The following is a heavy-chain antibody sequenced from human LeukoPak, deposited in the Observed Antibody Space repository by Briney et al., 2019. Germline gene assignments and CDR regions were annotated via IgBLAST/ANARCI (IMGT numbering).Heavy chain of an antibody. CDR1: GFTLSSYG. D-gene: IGHD3-22*01. CDR3: ARSDSGYFDY. Sequence: GGSLRLSCAASGFTLSSYGMHWVRQAPGKGLEWVAVIWYDGSNKYYADSVKGRFTISRDNSKNTLYLQLNSLRAEDTAVYYCARSDSGYFDYWGQGTLVTVSS. CDR2: IWYDGSNK. J-gene: IGHJ4*02. V-gene: IGHV3-33*01.